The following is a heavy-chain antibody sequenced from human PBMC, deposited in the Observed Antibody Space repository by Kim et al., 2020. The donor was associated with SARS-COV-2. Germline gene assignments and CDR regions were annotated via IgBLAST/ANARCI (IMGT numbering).Heavy chain of an antibody. V-gene: IGHV4-31*03. J-gene: IGHJ5*02. D-gene: IGHD5-18*01. CDR3: ARDFNEVTAMANWFDP. Sequence: SETLSLTCTVSGGSISSGGYYWSWIRQHPGKGLEWIGYIYYSGSTYYNPSLKSRVTISVDTSKNQFSLKLSSVTAADTAVYYCARDFNEVTAMANWFDPWGQGTLVTVSS. CDR1: GGSISSGGYY. CDR2: IYYSGST.